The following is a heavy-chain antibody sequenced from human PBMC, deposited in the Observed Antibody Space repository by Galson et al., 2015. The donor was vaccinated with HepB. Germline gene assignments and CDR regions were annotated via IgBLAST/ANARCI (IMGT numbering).Heavy chain of an antibody. J-gene: IGHJ4*02. D-gene: IGHD6-19*01. CDR3: ARDLGIAVPQVADY. CDR2: ISGYNGNT. Sequence: SVKVSCKASGYTFTSYGISWVRQAPGQGPEWMGWISGYNGNTNYAQKFQGRVTMTTDTSTSTADMELRSLRSDDTAVYYCARDLGIAVPQVADYWGQGTQVTVSS. CDR1: GYTFTSYG. V-gene: IGHV1-18*04.